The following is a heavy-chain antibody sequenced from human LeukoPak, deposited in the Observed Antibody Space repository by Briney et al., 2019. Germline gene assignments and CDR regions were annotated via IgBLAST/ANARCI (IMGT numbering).Heavy chain of an antibody. Sequence: ASVKVSCKVSGGTFSSYDINWVRQATGQGLEWMGWMNPNSGNTGYAQKFQGRVTMTRNTSISTAYMELSSLRSEDTAVYYCARGEYSSSSAAVDYWGQGTLVTVSS. J-gene: IGHJ4*02. CDR2: MNPNSGNT. CDR1: GGTFSSYD. D-gene: IGHD6-6*01. CDR3: ARGEYSSSSAAVDY. V-gene: IGHV1-8*02.